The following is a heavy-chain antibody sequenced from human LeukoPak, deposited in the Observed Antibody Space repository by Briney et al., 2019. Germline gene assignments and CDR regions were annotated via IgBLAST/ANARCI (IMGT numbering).Heavy chain of an antibody. V-gene: IGHV4-61*02. CDR1: GGSISSGSYY. D-gene: IGHD3-3*02. J-gene: IGHJ6*03. Sequence: SETLSLTCTVSGGSISSGSYYWSWIRQPAGKGLEWIGRIYPSGSTNYNPSLKSRVTMSVDTSNNQFSLKLSSVTAADTAVYYCARDTRISPRYMDVWGKGTTVTVSS. CDR3: ARDTRISPRYMDV. CDR2: IYPSGST.